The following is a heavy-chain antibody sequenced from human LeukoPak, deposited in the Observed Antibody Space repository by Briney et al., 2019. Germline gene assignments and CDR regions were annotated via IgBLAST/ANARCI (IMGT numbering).Heavy chain of an antibody. D-gene: IGHD2-15*01. J-gene: IGHJ6*03. Sequence: SQTLSLTCTVSGGSISSGSYYWSRIRQPAGKGLEWIGRIYTSGSTNYNPSLKSRVTISVDTSKNQFSLKLSSVTAADTAVYYCARENVVVVAATPCYYYYMDVWGKGTTVTISS. CDR1: GGSISSGSYY. CDR3: ARENVVVVAATPCYYYYMDV. V-gene: IGHV4-61*02. CDR2: IYTSGST.